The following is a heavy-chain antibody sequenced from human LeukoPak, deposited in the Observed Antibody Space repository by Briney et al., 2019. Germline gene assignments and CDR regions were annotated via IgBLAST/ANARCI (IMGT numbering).Heavy chain of an antibody. CDR1: GYTFTLDY. Sequence: ASVKVSCKASGYTFTLDYIHWVRQVFGQGLEWRGIINPSGGSATYAQKFQGRVTITREMSTSTVYMELSSLKSEDTAVYYCARGTIEGFDPWGQGTLVTVSS. D-gene: IGHD1-7*01. CDR3: ARGTIEGFDP. CDR2: INPSGGSA. J-gene: IGHJ5*02. V-gene: IGHV1-46*01.